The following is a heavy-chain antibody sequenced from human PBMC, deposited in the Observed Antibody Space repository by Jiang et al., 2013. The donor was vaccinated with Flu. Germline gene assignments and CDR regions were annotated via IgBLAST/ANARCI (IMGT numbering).Heavy chain of an antibody. Sequence: GSGLVKPSETLSLTCTVSGGSISSSSYYWGWIRQPPGKGLEWIGYISHTGSTAYNPSLKSRVTMSLDTSKNQFSLKLTSVIAADTAVYYCARDTGESYGGDLDYWGQGT. CDR3: ARDTGESYGGDLDY. V-gene: IGHV4-39*07. J-gene: IGHJ4*02. CDR2: ISHTGST. D-gene: IGHD4-23*01. CDR1: GGSISSSSYY.